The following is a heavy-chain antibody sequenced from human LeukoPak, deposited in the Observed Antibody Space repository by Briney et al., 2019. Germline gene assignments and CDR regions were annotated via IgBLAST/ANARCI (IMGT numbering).Heavy chain of an antibody. V-gene: IGHV4-39*01. CDR1: GGSISSSSYY. D-gene: IGHD1-26*01. CDR3: ARVGAQYPGRYYFDY. CDR2: IYYSGST. J-gene: IGHJ4*02. Sequence: SETLSLTCTVSGGSISSSSYYWGWIRQPPGKGLEWIGSIYYSGSTYYNPSLKSRVTISVDTSKNQFSLKLSSVTAADTAVYYCARVGAQYPGRYYFDYWGQGTLVTVSS.